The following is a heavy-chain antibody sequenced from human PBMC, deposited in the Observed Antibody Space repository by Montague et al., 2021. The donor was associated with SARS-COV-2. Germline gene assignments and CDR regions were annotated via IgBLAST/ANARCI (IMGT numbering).Heavy chain of an antibody. J-gene: IGHJ6*02. CDR1: GFTFSSYS. CDR2: ISSSSSYI. V-gene: IGHV3-21*01. Sequence: SLRLSCAASGFTFSSYSMNWVRQAPGKGLEWVSSISSSSSYIYYXDSVKGRFTISRDNAKNSLYLQMNSLGAEDTAVYYCARDFNYYYYYGMDVWGQGTTVTVSS. CDR3: ARDFNYYYYYGMDV.